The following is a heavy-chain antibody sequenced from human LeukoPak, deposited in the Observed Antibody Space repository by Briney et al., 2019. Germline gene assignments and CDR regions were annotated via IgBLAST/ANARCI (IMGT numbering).Heavy chain of an antibody. CDR2: IYYSGST. D-gene: IGHD6-13*01. V-gene: IGHV4-39*01. Sequence: SETLSLTCTVPGDSISSSSYYWGWIRQPPGKGLEWIGSIYYSGSTYYNPSLKSRVTISVDTSKNQFSLKLSSVTAADTAVYYCASLGSSSWYVLDYWGQGTLVTVSS. CDR1: GDSISSSSYY. J-gene: IGHJ4*02. CDR3: ASLGSSSWYVLDY.